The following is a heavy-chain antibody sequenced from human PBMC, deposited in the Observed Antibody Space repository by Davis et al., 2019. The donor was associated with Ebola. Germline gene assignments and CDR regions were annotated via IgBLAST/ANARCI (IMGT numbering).Heavy chain of an antibody. CDR3: ARDLVVTATDY. CDR2: ISAYNGNT. Sequence: ASVKVSCKASGYTFTSYGISWVRQAPGQGLEWMGWISAYNGNTSYAQKFQGRVTMTRDTSTSTAYMELRSLRSDDTAVYYCARDLVVTATDYWGQGTLVTVSS. V-gene: IGHV1-18*04. J-gene: IGHJ4*02. CDR1: GYTFTSYG. D-gene: IGHD2-21*02.